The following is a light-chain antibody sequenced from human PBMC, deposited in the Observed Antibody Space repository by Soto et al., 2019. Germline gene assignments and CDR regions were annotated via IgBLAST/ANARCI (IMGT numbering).Light chain of an antibody. V-gene: IGKV1-5*01. J-gene: IGKJ1*01. Sequence: DIQMTQSPSSLSASVGDGVTITCRASQSISSYVSWYQQKPGKAPKLLIYDASALPRGVPSRFSGSGSGTKFTLTIASLQPDDFATYYCQQYETFSGTFGPGTKVDIK. CDR2: DAS. CDR3: QQYETFSGT. CDR1: QSISSY.